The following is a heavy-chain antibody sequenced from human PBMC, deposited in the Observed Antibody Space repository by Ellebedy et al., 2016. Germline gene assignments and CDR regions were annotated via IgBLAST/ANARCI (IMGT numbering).Heavy chain of an antibody. V-gene: IGHV4-39*07. CDR2: IYYSGSA. J-gene: IGHJ1*01. Sequence: SETLSLXXTVSGGSISSSSYYWGWIRQPPGKGLEWIGSIYYSGSAYYNPSLKSRVTISVDTSKNQFSLKLSSVTAADTAVYYCARDKHWGQGTLVTVSS. CDR3: ARDKH. CDR1: GGSISSSSYY.